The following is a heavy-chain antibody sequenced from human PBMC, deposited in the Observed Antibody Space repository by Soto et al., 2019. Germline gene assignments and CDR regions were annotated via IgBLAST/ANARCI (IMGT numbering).Heavy chain of an antibody. J-gene: IGHJ4*02. CDR1: GGPISSGDYY. Sequence: PSETLSLTCTVSGGPISSGDYYWSWIRQPPGKGLEWIGYIYYSGSPYYNPSLKSRVTISVDTSKNQFSLKLSSVTAADTAVYYCARDRIGYCTNGVCYDMTNWGQGTLVTVSS. CDR2: IYYSGSP. V-gene: IGHV4-30-4*01. D-gene: IGHD2-8*01. CDR3: ARDRIGYCTNGVCYDMTN.